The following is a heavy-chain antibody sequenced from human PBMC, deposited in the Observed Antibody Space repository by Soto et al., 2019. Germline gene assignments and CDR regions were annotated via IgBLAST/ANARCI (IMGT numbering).Heavy chain of an antibody. CDR3: ARSGWLRFGVRTDWYFDL. CDR1: GFTFSTYA. D-gene: IGHD5-12*01. J-gene: IGHJ2*01. CDR2: ISGSGGSA. Sequence: EVQLLESGGGLVQPGGSLRLSCAASGFTFSTYAMSWVRQAPGKGLEWVSGISGSGGSAYYTDSVKGRFTISRDNFKNTLYLQMNSRRGEDTAVYYCARSGWLRFGVRTDWYFDLWGRGTLVTVSS. V-gene: IGHV3-23*01.